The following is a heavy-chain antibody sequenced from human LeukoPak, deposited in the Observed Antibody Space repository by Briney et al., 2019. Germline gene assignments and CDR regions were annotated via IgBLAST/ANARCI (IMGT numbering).Heavy chain of an antibody. CDR2: INGPASNI. J-gene: IGHJ6*03. Sequence: GGSLRLSCAVSGFTFSLNEMNWVRQAPGKGLEWVSYINGPASNIFYADSVKGRFTISRDNAKNSLYLQMNSLRVEDTAVYYCATTLSGWSPPQTSYYSYYMDVWGKGTTVTISS. D-gene: IGHD6-19*01. CDR3: ATTLSGWSPPQTSYYSYYMDV. CDR1: GFTFSLNE. V-gene: IGHV3-48*03.